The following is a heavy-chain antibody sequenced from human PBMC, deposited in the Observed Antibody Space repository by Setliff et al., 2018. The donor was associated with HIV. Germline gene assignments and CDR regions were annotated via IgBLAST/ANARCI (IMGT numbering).Heavy chain of an antibody. V-gene: IGHV3-48*03. D-gene: IGHD3-16*01. CDR2: ITDSGSTK. CDR1: GFTFSNME. J-gene: IGHJ6*03. Sequence: GGSLRLSCVASGFTFSNMEMNWVRLAPGKGLEWLSYITDSGSTKYYAASVEGRFTISRDNAKNSLYLQMNSLRAEDTAVYYCARGGYYYYYYYMDVWGKGTTVTVSS. CDR3: ARGGYYYYYYYMDV.